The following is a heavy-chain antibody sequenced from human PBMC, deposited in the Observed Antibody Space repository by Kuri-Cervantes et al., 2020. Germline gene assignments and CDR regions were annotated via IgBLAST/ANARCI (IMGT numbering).Heavy chain of an antibody. J-gene: IGHJ4*02. CDR1: GGSFSAYY. CDR3: ATKQLVGSWEWLVN. CDR2: INHSGST. Sequence: SETLSLTCAVSGGSFSAYYWSWIRQPPGKGLEWIGEINHSGSTNYNPSLKSRVTISVDTSKNQFSLKLNSVTAADTAVYYCATKQLVGSWEWLVNWGQGTLVTVSS. V-gene: IGHV4-34*01. D-gene: IGHD6-13*01.